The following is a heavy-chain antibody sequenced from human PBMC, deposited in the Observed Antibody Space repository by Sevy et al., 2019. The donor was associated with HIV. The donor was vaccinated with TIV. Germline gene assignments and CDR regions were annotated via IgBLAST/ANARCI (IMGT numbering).Heavy chain of an antibody. V-gene: IGHV3-23*01. CDR3: AKGSYAAFNLFEY. J-gene: IGHJ4*02. CDR1: GFTFSSYA. D-gene: IGHD4-17*01. Sequence: GGPLRLSCAASGFTFSSYAMSWVRQAPGRGLEWVSLIGDSDTATYYTDSVRGRFTISRDSSKNTLYLQMTSLRAGDTAVYYCAKGSYAAFNLFEYWGQGTLVTVSS. CDR2: IGDSDTAT.